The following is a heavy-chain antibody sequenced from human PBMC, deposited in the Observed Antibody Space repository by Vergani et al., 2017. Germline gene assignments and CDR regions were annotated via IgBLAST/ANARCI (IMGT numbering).Heavy chain of an antibody. CDR2: ISWDGGST. D-gene: IGHD4-17*01. Sequence: EVQLVESGGVVVQPGGSLRLSCAASGFTFDDYTMHWVRQAPGEGLEWVSLISWDGGSTYYADSVKGRFTISRDNSKNSLYLQMNSLRTEDTALYYCAKDIGVTTYYGMDVWGQGTTVTVSS. CDR3: AKDIGVTTYYGMDV. J-gene: IGHJ6*02. CDR1: GFTFDDYT. V-gene: IGHV3-43*01.